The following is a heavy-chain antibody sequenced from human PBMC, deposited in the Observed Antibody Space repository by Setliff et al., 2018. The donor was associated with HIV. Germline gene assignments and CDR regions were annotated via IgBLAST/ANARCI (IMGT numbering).Heavy chain of an antibody. CDR3: ARGSCSGCYLSDY. CDR2: INPNSGGT. CDR1: GYTFTGYY. V-gene: IGHV1-2*06. J-gene: IGHJ4*02. Sequence: VKVSCKASGYTFTGYYMHWVRQAPGQGLEWMGRINPNSGGTNYAQKFQGRVTMTRDTSANTAYMELSSLRSEDTAVYYCARGSCSGCYLSDYWGLGTLVTVSS. D-gene: IGHD6-19*01.